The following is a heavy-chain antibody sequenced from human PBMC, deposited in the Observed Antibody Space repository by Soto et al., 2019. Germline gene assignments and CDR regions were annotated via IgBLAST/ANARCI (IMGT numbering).Heavy chain of an antibody. Sequence: QVQLQQWGAGLLKPSETLSLTCGVYGGSISGYYWSWIRQPPGKGLVWIGEINHSGSTNYNPSLKSRVTRSVDKAKNQSSLTLGSVPDSEPDVYYCSRDANDISGYSYDYWGQGT. CDR1: GGSISGYY. J-gene: IGHJ4*02. D-gene: IGHD3-22*01. CDR2: INHSGST. V-gene: IGHV4-34*01. CDR3: SRDANDISGYSYDY.